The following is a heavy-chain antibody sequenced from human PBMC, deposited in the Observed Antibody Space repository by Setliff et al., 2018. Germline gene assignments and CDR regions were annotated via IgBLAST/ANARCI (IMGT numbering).Heavy chain of an antibody. D-gene: IGHD2-2*01. Sequence: PGGSLRLSCATSGFTLSTSAMHWLRQSPDNRLEWLAYIHYGGGHIQYADSVKGRFTVSRDNAMDTLFLQMNGLTTDDTAKYFCAKDRWGYADPWGQGTLVTVSS. CDR2: IHYGGGHI. V-gene: IGHV3-30*02. J-gene: IGHJ5*02. CDR1: GFTLSTSA. CDR3: AKDRWGYADP.